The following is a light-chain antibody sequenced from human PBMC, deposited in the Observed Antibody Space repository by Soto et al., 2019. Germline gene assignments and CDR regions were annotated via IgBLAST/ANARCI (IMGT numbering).Light chain of an antibody. J-gene: IGLJ2*01. V-gene: IGLV1-40*01. CDR2: GNS. CDR3: CSYAASYTYV. Sequence: QSVLTQPPSVSGAPGQRVTISCTGSSSNIGAGYDVHWYQQLPGTAPKLLIYGNSNRPSGVPDRFSGSKSGTTASLTISGLQAEDEADYYCCSYAASYTYVFGGGTKVTVL. CDR1: SSNIGAGYD.